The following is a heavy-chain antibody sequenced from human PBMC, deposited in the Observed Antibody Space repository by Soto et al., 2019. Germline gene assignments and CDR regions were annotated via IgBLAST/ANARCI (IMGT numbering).Heavy chain of an antibody. Sequence: QLQLQESGPGLVKPSETLSLTYTVSGGSISSSSYYWGWIRQPPGKGLEWIGSIFYSGSTYYNPSLKSRVTISVDTSKNQFSLKLSSVTAADTAVYYCARLRWAQFPYFDYWGQGTLVTVSS. V-gene: IGHV4-39*01. J-gene: IGHJ4*02. D-gene: IGHD2-21*01. CDR1: GGSISSSSYY. CDR2: IFYSGST. CDR3: ARLRWAQFPYFDY.